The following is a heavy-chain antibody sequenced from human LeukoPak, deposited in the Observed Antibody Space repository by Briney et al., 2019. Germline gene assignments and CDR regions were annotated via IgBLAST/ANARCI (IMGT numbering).Heavy chain of an antibody. J-gene: IGHJ4*02. D-gene: IGHD3-22*01. CDR3: ARLPTFYYDSSHYHYDY. CDR1: GFTFSSYA. Sequence: GRSLRLSCAASGFTFSSYAMNWVRQAPGKGLEWASSISGSGPSTDYADSVKGRFTISRDKAKNTLYLQMNSLRAEDTAVYYCARLPTFYYDSSHYHYDYWGQGTLVTVSS. CDR2: ISGSGPST. V-gene: IGHV3-23*01.